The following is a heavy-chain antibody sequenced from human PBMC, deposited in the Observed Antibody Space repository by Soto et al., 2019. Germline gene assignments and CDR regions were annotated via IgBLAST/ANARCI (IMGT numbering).Heavy chain of an antibody. V-gene: IGHV1-2*02. CDR2: INPKRGGT. Sequence: VQLVQSGAEVKKPGASMKVSCKASGYTFTGYYIHWVRQAPGQGLEWMGWINPKRGGTNYAQKFQGRVTMTRDTSISTAYMELTRLRSDDTAVYYCARLTVPLDIVVLPTASYDYWGQGTLVTVSS. CDR1: GYTFTGYY. D-gene: IGHD2-2*01. CDR3: ARLTVPLDIVVLPTASYDY. J-gene: IGHJ4*02.